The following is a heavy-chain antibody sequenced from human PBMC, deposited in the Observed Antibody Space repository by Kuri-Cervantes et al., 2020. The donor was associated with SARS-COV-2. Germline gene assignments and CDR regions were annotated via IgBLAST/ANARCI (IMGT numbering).Heavy chain of an antibody. Sequence: GESLKISCAASGFTFSNAWMSWVRQAPGKGLEWVGRIKSKTDGGTTDYAAPVKGRFTISRDDSKNTLYLQMNSLRAEDTALYYCASHPKRFLEWLFDYWGQGTLVTVSS. CDR3: ASHPKRFLEWLFDY. D-gene: IGHD3-3*01. CDR2: IKSKTDGGTT. V-gene: IGHV3-15*05. J-gene: IGHJ4*02. CDR1: GFTFSNAW.